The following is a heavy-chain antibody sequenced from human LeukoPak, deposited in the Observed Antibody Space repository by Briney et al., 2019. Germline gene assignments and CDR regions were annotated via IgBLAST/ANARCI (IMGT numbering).Heavy chain of an antibody. CDR3: AKSSHYYGSGSPFDY. CDR2: ISGSGGST. D-gene: IGHD3-10*01. V-gene: IGHV3-23*01. Sequence: TGGSLRLSCAASGFTFSSYAMSWVRQASGKGLEWVSAISGSGGSTYYADSVKGRFTISRDNSKNTLYLQMNSLRAEDTAVYYCAKSSHYYGSGSPFDYWGQGTLVTVSS. CDR1: GFTFSSYA. J-gene: IGHJ4*02.